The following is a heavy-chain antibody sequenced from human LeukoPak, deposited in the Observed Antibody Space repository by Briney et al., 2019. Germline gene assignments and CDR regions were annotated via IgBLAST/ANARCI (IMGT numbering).Heavy chain of an antibody. J-gene: IGHJ4*02. CDR3: ARASSSWYVYFDY. CDR2: INPNSGGT. V-gene: IGHV1-2*02. CDR1: GYTFTGYY. Sequence: ASVKVSCKASGYTFTGYYMHWVRQAPGQGLEWMGWINPNSGGTNYAQKFQGRVTMTRDTSISTAYMELSRLRSDDTAVYYCARASSSWYVYFDYWGQGTLVTVSS. D-gene: IGHD6-13*01.